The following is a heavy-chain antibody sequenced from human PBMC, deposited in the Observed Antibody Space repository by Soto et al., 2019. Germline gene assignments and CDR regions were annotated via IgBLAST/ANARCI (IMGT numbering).Heavy chain of an antibody. CDR2: IVVGSGNT. CDR3: AAVVAAAGIGY. CDR1: GLTITSSS. V-gene: IGHV1-58*01. Sequence: SAEVSCNEPGLTITSSSVRWVQHASGQRHEWIGWIVVGSGNTNYAQKFQERVTITRDMSTSTAYMELSSLRSGDTAVYYCAAVVAAAGIGYWGQGTLVTVSS. D-gene: IGHD6-13*01. J-gene: IGHJ1*01.